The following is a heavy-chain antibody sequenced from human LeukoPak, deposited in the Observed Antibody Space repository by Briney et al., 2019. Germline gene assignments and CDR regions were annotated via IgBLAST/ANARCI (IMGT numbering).Heavy chain of an antibody. D-gene: IGHD3-10*01. Sequence: SETLSLTCTVSGYSISSGYYWGWIRQPPGKGLEWIGSIYHSGSTYYNPSLKSRVTISVDTSKNQFSLKLSSVTAADTAVYYCARDPFITMVRGVIIDYWGQGTLVTVSS. CDR1: GYSISSGYY. CDR2: IYHSGST. V-gene: IGHV4-38-2*02. CDR3: ARDPFITMVRGVIIDY. J-gene: IGHJ4*02.